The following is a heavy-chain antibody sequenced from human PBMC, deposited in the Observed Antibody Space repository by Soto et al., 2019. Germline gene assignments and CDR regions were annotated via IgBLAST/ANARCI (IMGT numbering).Heavy chain of an antibody. V-gene: IGHV3-30-3*01. D-gene: IGHD3-3*01. CDR1: RFTFSDYA. J-gene: IGHJ4*02. CDR2: ISYDGTNK. Sequence: QVQLVESGGGVVQPGRSLRLSCAASRFTFSDYAMQWVRQAPGKGLEWVAAISYDGTNKYYADSTKGRFTISRDNSKNTLYLQMDSLRAEDTALYYCAWSLTVFGVVARFDKWGQGTPVTVSS. CDR3: AWSLTVFGVVARFDK.